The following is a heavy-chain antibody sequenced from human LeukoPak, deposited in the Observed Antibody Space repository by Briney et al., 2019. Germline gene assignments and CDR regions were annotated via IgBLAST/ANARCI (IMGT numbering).Heavy chain of an antibody. J-gene: IGHJ4*02. CDR2: ISGSGGST. D-gene: IGHD6-19*01. CDR3: AKAQVRIAVAGYYFDY. V-gene: IGHV3-23*01. Sequence: GGSLRLSCAASGFIFSNYAMSWVRQAPGKGLEWVSAISGSGGSTYYADSVKGRFTISRDNSKNTLYLQMNSLRAEDTAVYYRAKAQVRIAVAGYYFDYWGQGTLVTVSS. CDR1: GFIFSNYA.